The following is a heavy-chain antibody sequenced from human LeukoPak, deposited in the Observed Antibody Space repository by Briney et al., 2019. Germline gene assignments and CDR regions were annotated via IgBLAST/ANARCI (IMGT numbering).Heavy chain of an antibody. Sequence: SETLSLTCAVYGGSFSGYYWSWIRQPPGKGLEWIGEINRSGSTNYNPSLKSRVTISVDTSKNQFSLKLSSVTAADTAVYYCARAPYNWNYRFDPWGQGTLVTVSS. D-gene: IGHD1-7*01. CDR2: INRSGST. CDR1: GGSFSGYY. V-gene: IGHV4-34*01. J-gene: IGHJ5*02. CDR3: ARAPYNWNYRFDP.